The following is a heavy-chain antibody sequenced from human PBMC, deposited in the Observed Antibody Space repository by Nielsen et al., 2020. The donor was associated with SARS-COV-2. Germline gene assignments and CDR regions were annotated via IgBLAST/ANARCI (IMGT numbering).Heavy chain of an antibody. CDR3: ARGKCSGGSCYSYGY. Sequence: WVRQAPGQGLEWMGIINPSGGSTSYAQKFQGRVTMTRDTSTSTVYMELSSLRSEDTAVYYCARGKCSGGSCYSYGYWGQGTLVTVSS. J-gene: IGHJ4*02. D-gene: IGHD2-15*01. CDR2: INPSGGST. V-gene: IGHV1-46*01.